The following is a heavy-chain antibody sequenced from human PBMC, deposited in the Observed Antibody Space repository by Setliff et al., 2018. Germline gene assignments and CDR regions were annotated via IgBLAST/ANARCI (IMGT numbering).Heavy chain of an antibody. J-gene: IGHJ2*01. CDR1: GYTFTTYT. Sequence: ASVKVSCKASGYTFTTYTMNWVRQAPGQGLEWMGWINTNTGNPTYAQGFTGRFVFSLATSVSTAYLQSSSLKAEDTAVYYCARPYSSSARWYFDLWGRGTLVTVSS. CDR2: INTNTGNP. CDR3: ARPYSSSARWYFDL. V-gene: IGHV7-4-1*02. D-gene: IGHD6-6*01.